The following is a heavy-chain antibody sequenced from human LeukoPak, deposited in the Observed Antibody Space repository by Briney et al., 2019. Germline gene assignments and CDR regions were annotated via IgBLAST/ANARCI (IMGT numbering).Heavy chain of an antibody. D-gene: IGHD5-24*01. V-gene: IGHV4-61*02. CDR3: ARAALDGYNYVFGFDY. J-gene: IGHJ4*02. CDR2: IYTSGST. CDR1: GGSISSGSYY. Sequence: PSETLSLTCTVSGGSISSGSYYWSWIRQPAGKGLEWIGRIYTSGSTNYNPSLESRVTISVDTSKNQFSLKLSSVTAADTAVYYCARAALDGYNYVFGFDYWGQGTLVTVSS.